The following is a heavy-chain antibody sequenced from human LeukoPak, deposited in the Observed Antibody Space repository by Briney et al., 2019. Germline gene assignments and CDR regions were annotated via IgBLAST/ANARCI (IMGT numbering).Heavy chain of an antibody. V-gene: IGHV1-46*01. CDR1: GYTFTSYY. CDR3: ARDESAAAASTFDY. D-gene: IGHD6-13*01. CDR2: INPSGGST. Sequence: ASVKVSCKASGYTFTSYYMHWVRQAPGQGLEWMGIINPSGGSTSYAQKFQGRVTITRDPSASTAYMELSSLRSEDTAVFYCARDESAAAASTFDYWGQGTLITVSS. J-gene: IGHJ4*02.